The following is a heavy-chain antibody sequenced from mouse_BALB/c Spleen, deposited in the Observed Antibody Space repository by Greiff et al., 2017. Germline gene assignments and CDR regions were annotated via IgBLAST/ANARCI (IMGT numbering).Heavy chain of an antibody. CDR1: GYTFTDYA. D-gene: IGHD1-1*01. V-gene: IGHV1-67*01. Sequence: VQLQQSGPELVRPGVSVKISCKGSGYTFTDYAMHWVKQSHAKSLEWIGVISTYYGNTNYNQKFKGKATMTVDKSSSTAYMELARLTSEDSAIYYCARGYGSSYVGYAMDYWGQGTSVTVSS. CDR3: ARGYGSSYVGYAMDY. CDR2: ISTYYGNT. J-gene: IGHJ4*01.